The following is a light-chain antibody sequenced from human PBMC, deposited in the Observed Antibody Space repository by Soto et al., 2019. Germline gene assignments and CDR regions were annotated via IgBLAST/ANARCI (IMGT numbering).Light chain of an antibody. Sequence: QSALTQPASVSGSPGQSITISCTGTSSDVGGYNFVSWYQQRPGKAPKLMIYEVSNRPSGVSNRFSGSKSGNTASLTISGLQVEDEADYYCSSCRGITALVFGGGNKLTVL. CDR1: SSDVGGYNF. CDR2: EVS. V-gene: IGLV2-14*03. J-gene: IGLJ3*02. CDR3: SSCRGITALV.